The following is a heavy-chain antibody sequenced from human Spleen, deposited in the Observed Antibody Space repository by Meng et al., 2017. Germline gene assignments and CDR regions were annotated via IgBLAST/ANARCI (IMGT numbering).Heavy chain of an antibody. CDR1: GGSISSYY. V-gene: IGHV4-59*01. J-gene: IGHJ4*02. CDR2: IYYSGST. CDR3: TRGPRLDY. Sequence: GSLRLSCTVSGGSISSYYWSWIRQPPGKGLEWIGYIYYSGSTNYNPSLKSRVTISVDTSKNQFSLKLSSVTAADTAVYYCTRGPRLDYWGQGTLVTVSS.